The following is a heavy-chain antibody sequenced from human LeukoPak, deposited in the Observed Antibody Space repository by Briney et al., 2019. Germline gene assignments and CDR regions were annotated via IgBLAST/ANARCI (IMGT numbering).Heavy chain of an antibody. CDR2: ISAYNGDT. CDR3: ARVSGMMTFGGVIVMQV. CDR1: GYTFSNYG. Sequence: EAAVKVSCKASGYTFSNYGISWVRQAPGQGLEWMGWISAYNGDTNYAQKVQGRLTMTTDTSTRTAYMELRSLTFDDTAVYYCARVSGMMTFGGVIVMQVWVQETLVTVSS. J-gene: IGHJ4*02. V-gene: IGHV1-18*04. D-gene: IGHD3-16*02.